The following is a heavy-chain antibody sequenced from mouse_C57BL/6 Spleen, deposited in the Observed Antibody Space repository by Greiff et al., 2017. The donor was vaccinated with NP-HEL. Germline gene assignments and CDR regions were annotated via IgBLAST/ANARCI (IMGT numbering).Heavy chain of an antibody. CDR3: ARGGYSYAMDY. CDR2: INPRSGNI. D-gene: IGHD2-3*01. Sequence: VQLQQSGAELARPGASVKLSCKASGYTFTSYGISWVKQRTGQGLEWIGEINPRSGNIYYNEKFKGKATLTADKSSSTAYLELRSLTSEDSAVYFCARGGYSYAMDYWGQGTTVTVSS. V-gene: IGHV1-81*01. J-gene: IGHJ4*01. CDR1: GYTFTSYG.